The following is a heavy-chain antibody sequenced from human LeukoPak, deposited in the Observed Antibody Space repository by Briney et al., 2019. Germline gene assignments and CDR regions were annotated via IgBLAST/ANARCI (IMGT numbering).Heavy chain of an antibody. CDR3: ARSFPRDGYNYRPDAFDI. J-gene: IGHJ3*02. V-gene: IGHV3-21*01. CDR1: GFTFSSYS. D-gene: IGHD5-24*01. CDR2: ISSSSSYI. Sequence: GGSLRLSCAASGFTFSSYSMNWVRQAPGKGLEWVSSISSSSSYIYYADSVKGRFTISRDNAKNSLYLQMNSLRAEDTAVYYCARSFPRDGYNYRPDAFDIWGQGTMVTVSS.